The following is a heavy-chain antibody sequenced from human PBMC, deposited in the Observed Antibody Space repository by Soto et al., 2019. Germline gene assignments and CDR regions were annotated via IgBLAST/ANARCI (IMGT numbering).Heavy chain of an antibody. V-gene: IGHV3-30-3*01. CDR3: ARDTAGSYYFDY. J-gene: IGHJ4*02. Sequence: GGSLRLSCTASGGTFSSYAMHWVRQAPGKGLEWVAVISYDGSNKYYADSVKGRFTISRDNSKNTLYLQMNSLRAEDTAVYYCARDTAGSYYFDYWGQGTLVTVSS. D-gene: IGHD1-26*01. CDR2: ISYDGSNK. CDR1: GGTFSSYA.